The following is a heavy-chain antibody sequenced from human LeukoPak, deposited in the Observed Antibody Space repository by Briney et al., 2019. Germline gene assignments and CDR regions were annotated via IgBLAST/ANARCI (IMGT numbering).Heavy chain of an antibody. Sequence: SETLSLTCTVSGGSISSYYWSWIQQPAGKGLEWIGRIYTSGSTNYNPSLKSRVTMSVDTSKNQFSLKLSSVTAADTAVYYCARSTYYYDSNYMDVWGKGTTVTVSS. V-gene: IGHV4-4*07. CDR3: ARSTYYYDSNYMDV. CDR2: IYTSGST. D-gene: IGHD3-22*01. CDR1: GGSISSYY. J-gene: IGHJ6*03.